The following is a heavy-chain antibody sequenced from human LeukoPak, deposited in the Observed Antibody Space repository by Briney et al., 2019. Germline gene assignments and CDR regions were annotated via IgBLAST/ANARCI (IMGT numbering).Heavy chain of an antibody. V-gene: IGHV1-2*02. CDR1: GYTFPGYY. J-gene: IGHJ4*02. CDR2: INPNSGGT. CDR3: ARAEPLWFGEFDY. Sequence: ASVKVSCKASGYTFPGYYMHWVRQAPGQGLEWMGWINPNSGGTNYAQKFQGRVTMTRDTSISTAYMELSRLRSDDTAVYYCARAEPLWFGEFDYWGQGTLVTVSS. D-gene: IGHD3-10*01.